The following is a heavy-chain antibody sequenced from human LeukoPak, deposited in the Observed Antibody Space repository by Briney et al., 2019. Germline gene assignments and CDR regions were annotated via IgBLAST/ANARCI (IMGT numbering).Heavy chain of an antibody. CDR3: AHVAITMVRGVMFFDY. V-gene: IGHV2-5*02. Sequence: SGPTLMQPTRTLTLTCTFSGFSLRTSGGGGGWIRQPPGKALEWLTLIYWDDDKSYSPSRKSRDNITEETSKNQVVLTMTNMDPVDTATYYCAHVAITMVRGVMFFDYWGQGTLVTVSS. D-gene: IGHD3-10*01. J-gene: IGHJ4*02. CDR1: GFSLRTSGGG. CDR2: IYWDDDK.